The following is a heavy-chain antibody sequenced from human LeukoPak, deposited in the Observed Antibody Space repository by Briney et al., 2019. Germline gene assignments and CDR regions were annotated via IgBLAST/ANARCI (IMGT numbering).Heavy chain of an antibody. CDR1: GYTFTSYG. V-gene: IGHV1-18*01. Sequence: GASVKVSCKASGYTFTSYGISWVRQAPGQGLEWIGWISAYNGSTNYAQKLQGRVTMTTDTSTSTAYMELRSLRSDDTAVYYCARGGYCSSTSCYSCDYWGQGTLVTVSS. J-gene: IGHJ4*02. CDR2: ISAYNGST. CDR3: ARGGYCSSTSCYSCDY. D-gene: IGHD2-2*01.